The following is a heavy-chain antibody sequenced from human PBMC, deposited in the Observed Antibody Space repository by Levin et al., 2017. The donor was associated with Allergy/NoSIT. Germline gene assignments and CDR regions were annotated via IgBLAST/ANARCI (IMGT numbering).Heavy chain of an antibody. CDR2: ISHRGST. CDR3: AVVSLRYGVFDI. J-gene: IGHJ3*02. CDR1: GGSFGGVY. Sequence: RPSETMSLTCDVYGGSFGGVYWSWLRQPPGKGLEWIWEISHRGSTTYNPSLKSRVTISLETSRNQFSVKLKSVTAADTAVYYCAVVSLRYGVFDIWGQGTMVTVSS. V-gene: IGHV4-34*01. D-gene: IGHD4-17*01.